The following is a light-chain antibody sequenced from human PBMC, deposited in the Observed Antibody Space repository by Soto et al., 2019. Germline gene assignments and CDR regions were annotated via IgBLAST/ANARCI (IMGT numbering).Light chain of an antibody. Sequence: EIVLTQSPATLSLSPGERATLSCRASQSVGRYLAWYQQKPGQAPRLLIYDASKRATGIPARFSGSGSGTDFTLTISSLETEDIAVFYCQQRSSWPLTFGQGTRLEIK. J-gene: IGKJ5*01. CDR3: QQRSSWPLT. CDR2: DAS. V-gene: IGKV3-11*01. CDR1: QSVGRY.